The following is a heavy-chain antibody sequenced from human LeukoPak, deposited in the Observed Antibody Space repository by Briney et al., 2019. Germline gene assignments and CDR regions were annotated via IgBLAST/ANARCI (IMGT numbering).Heavy chain of an antibody. CDR3: ASLRERSYYARGFDY. CDR2: INHSGST. Sequence: TSSETLSLTCAVYGGSFSGYYWSWIRQPPGKGLEWIGEINHSGSTNYNPSLKSRVTISVDTSKNQFSLKLSSVTAADTAVYYCASLRERSYYARGFDYWGQGTLVTVSS. V-gene: IGHV4-34*01. D-gene: IGHD1-26*01. CDR1: GGSFSGYY. J-gene: IGHJ4*02.